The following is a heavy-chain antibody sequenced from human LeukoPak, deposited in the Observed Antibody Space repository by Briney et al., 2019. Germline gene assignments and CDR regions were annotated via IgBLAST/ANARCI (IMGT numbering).Heavy chain of an antibody. CDR2: IYPGDSDT. V-gene: IGHV5-51*01. CDR3: ARHHGSSPKAFDI. J-gene: IGHJ3*02. Sequence: GESLKISCKGSGYSFTSYWTGWVRQMPGKGLEWMGIIYPGDSDTRYSPSFQGQVTISADKSITTAYLQWSSLKASDTAMYYCARHHGSSPKAFDIWGQGTMVTVSS. CDR1: GYSFTSYW. D-gene: IGHD2-2*03.